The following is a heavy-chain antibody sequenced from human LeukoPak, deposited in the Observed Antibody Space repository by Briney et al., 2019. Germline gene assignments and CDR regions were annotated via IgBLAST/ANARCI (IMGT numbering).Heavy chain of an antibody. D-gene: IGHD3-10*01. CDR1: GFPFSTYA. Sequence: PGGSLRLSCAASGFPFSTYAMNWVRLAPGKGLEWVSSTRGTGGDTYYADSVKGRFIISRDNSKNTLYLQMNSLRAEDTAVYYCAKSSWFDSFDYWGQGTLVTVSS. CDR2: TRGTGGDT. CDR3: AKSSWFDSFDY. V-gene: IGHV3-23*01. J-gene: IGHJ4*02.